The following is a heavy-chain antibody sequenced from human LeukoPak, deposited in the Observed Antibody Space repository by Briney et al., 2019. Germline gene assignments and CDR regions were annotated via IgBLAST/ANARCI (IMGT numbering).Heavy chain of an antibody. D-gene: IGHD2-21*02. V-gene: IGHV3-74*01. Sequence: GGSLRLSCVASEFNFFSYGMQWVRQAPGKGLVWVSRIFTDGSTTSYADSVTGRFTISRDNAKNTLYLEMKSLRVEDTAVYYCARELPREVTLDYWGQGTLVTVSP. J-gene: IGHJ4*01. CDR3: ARELPREVTLDY. CDR1: EFNFFSYG. CDR2: IFTDGSTT.